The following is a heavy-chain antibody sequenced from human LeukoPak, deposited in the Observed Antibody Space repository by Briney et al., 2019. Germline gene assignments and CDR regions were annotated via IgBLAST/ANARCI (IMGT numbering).Heavy chain of an antibody. V-gene: IGHV4-59*01. D-gene: IGHD3-22*01. J-gene: IGHJ4*02. Sequence: SETLSLTCTVSGGSISSYYWSWIRQPPGKGLEWIGYIYYSGSTNYNPSLKSRVTISVDTSKNQFSLKLSSVTAADTAVYYCARDPNDRTGYSSYFDYWGQGTLVTVSS. CDR3: ARDPNDRTGYSSYFDY. CDR2: IYYSGST. CDR1: GGSISSYY.